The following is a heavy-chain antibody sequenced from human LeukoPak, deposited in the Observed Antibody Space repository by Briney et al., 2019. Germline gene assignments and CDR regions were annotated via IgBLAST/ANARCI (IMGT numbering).Heavy chain of an antibody. CDR3: ARSIRDYSGWYFDL. V-gene: IGHV1-18*01. CDR1: GYTFTSYG. D-gene: IGHD2-15*01. J-gene: IGHJ2*01. Sequence: GASVTVSCKASGYTFTSYGISWVRQAPGQGLEWMGWISAYKGDTNYAQNLQGRVTMTTDTSTSTAYMELRSLRSDDTAVYYCARSIRDYSGWYFDLWGRGTLVTVSS. CDR2: ISAYKGDT.